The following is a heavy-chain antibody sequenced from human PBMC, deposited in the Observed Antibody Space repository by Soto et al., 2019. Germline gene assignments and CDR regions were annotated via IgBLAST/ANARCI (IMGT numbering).Heavy chain of an antibody. CDR3: ARDPITGTTYNYYYGMDV. CDR1: GGTFSSYA. V-gene: IGHV1-69*13. D-gene: IGHD1-20*01. J-gene: IGHJ6*02. Sequence: SVKVSCKASGGTFSSYAISWVRQAPGQGLEWMGGIIPIFGTANYAQKFQGRVTITADESTSTAYMELSSLRSEDTAVYYCARDPITGTTYNYYYGMDVWGQGTTVTVS. CDR2: IIPIFGTA.